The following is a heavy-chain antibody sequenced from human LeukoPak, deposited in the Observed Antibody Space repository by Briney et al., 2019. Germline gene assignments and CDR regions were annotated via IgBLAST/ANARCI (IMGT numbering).Heavy chain of an antibody. D-gene: IGHD1-1*01. CDR1: GFTFSIYA. CDR2: ITSGGGIT. J-gene: IGHJ4*02. CDR3: AKGRGQLYNFDY. V-gene: IGHV3-23*01. Sequence: TGGSLRLSCAASGFTFSIYAMTWVRRAPGKGLEWISTITSGGGITHSADSVKGRFTISRDNSKNTLYLQMNSLRAEDTAVYYCAKGRGQLYNFDYWGQGALVTVSS.